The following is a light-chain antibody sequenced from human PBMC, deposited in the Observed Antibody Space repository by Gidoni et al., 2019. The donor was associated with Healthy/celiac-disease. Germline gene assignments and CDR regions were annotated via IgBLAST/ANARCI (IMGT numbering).Light chain of an antibody. Sequence: EIVFAQSPATLSLSPGERATLSCRASQSVSSYLAWYQQKPGQAPRLLIYYASNRATGIPARFSGSGSGTAFTLTISSLEPEAFAVYYCQQRSNWLTFGGGTKVEIK. V-gene: IGKV3-11*01. CDR2: YAS. CDR1: QSVSSY. J-gene: IGKJ4*01. CDR3: QQRSNWLT.